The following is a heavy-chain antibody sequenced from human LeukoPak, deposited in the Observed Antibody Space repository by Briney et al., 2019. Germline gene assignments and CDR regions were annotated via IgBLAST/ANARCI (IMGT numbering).Heavy chain of an antibody. CDR2: MNPNSGNT. V-gene: IGHV1-8*01. Sequence: ASVKVSCKASGYTFTSYDINWVRQATGQGLEWMGWMNPNSGNTGYAQKFQGRVTMTRNTSISTAYMELSSLRSGDTAVYYCARGFEYSYGYLDYWGQGTLVTVSS. J-gene: IGHJ4*02. CDR1: GYTFTSYD. CDR3: ARGFEYSYGYLDY. D-gene: IGHD5-18*01.